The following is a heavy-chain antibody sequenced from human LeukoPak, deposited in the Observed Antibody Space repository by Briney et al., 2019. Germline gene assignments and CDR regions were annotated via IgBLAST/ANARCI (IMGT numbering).Heavy chain of an antibody. CDR3: AKDLETIAAAGPDY. CDR1: GFTFNNYG. V-gene: IGHV3-30*18. J-gene: IGHJ4*02. Sequence: GGSLRLSCAASGFTFNNYGMHWVRQAPGKGLEWVAVISYDGSNKYYADSVKGRFTISRDNSKNTLYLQMNSLRAEDTAVYYCAKDLETIAAAGPDYWGQGTLVTVSS. D-gene: IGHD6-25*01. CDR2: ISYDGSNK.